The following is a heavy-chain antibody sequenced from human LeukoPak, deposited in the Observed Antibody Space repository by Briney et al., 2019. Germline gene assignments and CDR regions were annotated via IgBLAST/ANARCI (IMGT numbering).Heavy chain of an antibody. V-gene: IGHV1-69*13. CDR1: GRTFSTYA. Sequence: SVKVSCTASGRTFSTYAISWVRPAPGQALEWMGGIIPMFGTANYAQKFQGRVTITADESTSTAYMELSGLRSGDTAVYYCARDPAERLRGASYYYYMDVWGKGTTVTVSS. J-gene: IGHJ6*03. CDR2: IIPMFGTA. D-gene: IGHD1-1*01. CDR3: ARDPAERLRGASYYYYMDV.